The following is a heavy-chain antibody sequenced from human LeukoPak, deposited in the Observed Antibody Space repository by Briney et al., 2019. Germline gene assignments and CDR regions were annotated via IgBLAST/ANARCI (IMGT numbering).Heavy chain of an antibody. V-gene: IGHV3-30*18. J-gene: IGHJ4*02. Sequence: GGSLRLSCAASGFTFSSYGMHWVRQAPGKGLEWGAVISYDGSNKYYADSVKGRFTISRDNSKNTLYLQMNSLRAEDTAVYYCAKESPKYYFDYWGQGTLVTVSS. CDR2: ISYDGSNK. CDR1: GFTFSSYG. CDR3: AKESPKYYFDY.